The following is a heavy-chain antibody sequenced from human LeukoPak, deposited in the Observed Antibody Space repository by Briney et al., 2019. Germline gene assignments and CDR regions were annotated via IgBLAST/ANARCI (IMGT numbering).Heavy chain of an antibody. CDR1: GGSISSSSYY. CDR2: IYYGGST. Sequence: SETLSLTCTVSGGSISSSSYYWGWIRQPPGKGLEWIGSIYYGGSTYYNPSLKSRVTISVDTSKNQFSLKLSSVTAADTAVHYCARDSSGTLNWFDPWGQGTLVTVSS. CDR3: ARDSSGTLNWFDP. J-gene: IGHJ5*02. V-gene: IGHV4-39*07. D-gene: IGHD6-19*01.